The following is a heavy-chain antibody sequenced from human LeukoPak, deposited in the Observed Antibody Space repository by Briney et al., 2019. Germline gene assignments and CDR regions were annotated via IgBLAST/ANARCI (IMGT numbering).Heavy chain of an antibody. CDR1: GFTFSDYY. J-gene: IGHJ4*02. CDR3: ATRRDGYNYKVY. V-gene: IGHV3-69-1*01. CDR2: ISSDSTI. Sequence: GGSLRLSCAASGFTFSDYYMSWVRQAPGKGLEWVSYISSDSTIYYADSVKGRFTISRDNAKNSLYLQMNSLRAEDTAVYYCATRRDGYNYKVYWGQGTLVTVSS. D-gene: IGHD5-24*01.